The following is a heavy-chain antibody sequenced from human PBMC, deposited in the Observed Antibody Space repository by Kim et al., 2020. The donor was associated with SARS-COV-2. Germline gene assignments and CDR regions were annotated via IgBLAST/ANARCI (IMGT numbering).Heavy chain of an antibody. Sequence: IFFADSVKGRFTISRDNAKKSLFLQMHSLRAEDTAVYYCARDFLWSFDYWGQGALVTVSS. J-gene: IGHJ4*02. CDR2: I. D-gene: IGHD3-10*01. V-gene: IGHV3-21*01. CDR3: ARDFLWSFDY.